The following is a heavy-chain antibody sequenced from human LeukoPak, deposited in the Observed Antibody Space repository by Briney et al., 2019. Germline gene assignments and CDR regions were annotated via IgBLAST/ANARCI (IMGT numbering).Heavy chain of an antibody. V-gene: IGHV3-23*01. Sequence: GGSLRLSCAASGFTSNSYAMSWVRQAPGKGLEWVSAISGSGGSTYYADSVKGRFTISRDNSKNTLYLQMNSLRAEDTAVYYCAKGQHIVVVTAIPDYWGQGTLVTVSS. CDR1: GFTSNSYA. D-gene: IGHD2-21*02. CDR3: AKGQHIVVVTAIPDY. CDR2: ISGSGGST. J-gene: IGHJ4*02.